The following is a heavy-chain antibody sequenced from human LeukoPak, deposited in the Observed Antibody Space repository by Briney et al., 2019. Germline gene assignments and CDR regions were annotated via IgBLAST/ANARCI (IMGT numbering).Heavy chain of an antibody. CDR2: TYYRSKWSN. CDR1: GDSVSSNSAT. CDR3: ARFRQDAYDI. V-gene: IGHV6-1*01. Sequence: SQTLSLTCATSGDSVSSNSATWDWIRQSPSRGLEWLGRTYYRSKWSNDYAVSVKSRITINPDTSENQFSLQLNSVTPEDTALYYCARFRQDAYDIWGLGTMVTVSS. J-gene: IGHJ3*02.